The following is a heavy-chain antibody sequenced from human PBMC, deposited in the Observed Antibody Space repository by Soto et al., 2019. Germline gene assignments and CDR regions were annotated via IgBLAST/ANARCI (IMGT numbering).Heavy chain of an antibody. Sequence: PGGSLRLSCAASGFTFRTYGMHWVRQAPGKGLGWVAGTSYDGSNEYYADSVKGRFTISRDNSKNTLYLQMNSLRPEDTAVYFCAKDPQWLAPGGWFDPWGQGTLVTVSS. CDR2: TSYDGSNE. V-gene: IGHV3-30*18. D-gene: IGHD6-19*01. CDR3: AKDPQWLAPGGWFDP. J-gene: IGHJ5*02. CDR1: GFTFRTYG.